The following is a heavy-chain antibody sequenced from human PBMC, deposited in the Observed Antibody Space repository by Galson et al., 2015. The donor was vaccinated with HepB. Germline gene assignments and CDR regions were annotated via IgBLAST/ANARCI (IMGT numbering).Heavy chain of an antibody. V-gene: IGHV1-69*04. J-gene: IGHJ4*02. CDR2: IIPILGIA. CDR3: ARDHYDILTGYSY. Sequence: SVKVSCKASGGTFSSYTISWVRQAPGQGLEWMGRIIPILGIANYAQKFQGRVTITADKSTSTAYMELSSLRSEDTAVYYCARDHYDILTGYSYWGQGTLVTVSS. CDR1: GGTFSSYT. D-gene: IGHD3-9*01.